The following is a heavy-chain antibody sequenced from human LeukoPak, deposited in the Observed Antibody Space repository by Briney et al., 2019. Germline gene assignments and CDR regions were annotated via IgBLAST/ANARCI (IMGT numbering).Heavy chain of an antibody. CDR3: ARGWGIVVVPAATGGDSNWFDP. J-gene: IGHJ5*02. D-gene: IGHD2-2*01. CDR1: GYTFTSYG. Sequence: ASVKVSCKASGYTFTSYGISWVRQAPGQGLEWMGWISAYNGNTNYAQKLQGRVTMTTDTSTSTAYMELRSLRSDDTAVYYCARGWGIVVVPAATGGDSNWFDPWGQGTLVTVSA. V-gene: IGHV1-18*01. CDR2: ISAYNGNT.